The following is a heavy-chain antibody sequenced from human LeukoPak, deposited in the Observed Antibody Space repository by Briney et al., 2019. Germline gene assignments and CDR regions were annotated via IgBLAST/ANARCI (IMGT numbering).Heavy chain of an antibody. V-gene: IGHV3-74*01. Sequence: GGSLRLSCAASGFTFSSYWMHWVRQAPGKGLVWVSRIKNDGSTTNYADSVKGRFTTSRDNAKNTLYLQMNSLGAEDTAVYYCARDYLGWFDPWGQGTLVTVSS. CDR2: IKNDGSTT. CDR3: ARDYLGWFDP. J-gene: IGHJ5*02. CDR1: GFTFSSYW.